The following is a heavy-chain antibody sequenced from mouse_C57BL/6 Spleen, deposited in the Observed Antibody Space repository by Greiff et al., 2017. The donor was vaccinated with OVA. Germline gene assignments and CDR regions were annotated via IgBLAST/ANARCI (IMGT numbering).Heavy chain of an antibody. Sequence: VKLMESGPGLVAPSQSLSITCTVSGFSLTSYGVSWVRQPPGKGLEWLGVIWGDGSTNYHSALISRLSISKENSKSQVFLKLNSLQTDDTATYDCAKWPTMVTQWYFDVWGTGTTVTVSS. J-gene: IGHJ1*03. D-gene: IGHD2-9*01. CDR1: GFSLTSYG. CDR2: IWGDGST. CDR3: AKWPTMVTQWYFDV. V-gene: IGHV2-3*01.